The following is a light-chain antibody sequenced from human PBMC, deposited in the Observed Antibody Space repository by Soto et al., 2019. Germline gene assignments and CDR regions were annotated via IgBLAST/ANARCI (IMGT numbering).Light chain of an antibody. CDR3: SAWDYSLNAVV. CDR2: SNN. V-gene: IGLV1-44*01. J-gene: IGLJ2*01. CDR1: SSNIGGNT. Sequence: QSVLTQPPSASGTPGQRVTISCSGSSSNIGGNTVNWYQQLPGTAPRVLIYSNNQPPSGVPDRFSGSKSGTSASLAISGLQSEDEADYYCSAWDYSLNAVVFCGVTKLTVL.